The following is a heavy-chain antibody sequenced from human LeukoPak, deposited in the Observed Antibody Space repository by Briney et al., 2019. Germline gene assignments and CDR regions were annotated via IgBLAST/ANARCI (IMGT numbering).Heavy chain of an antibody. Sequence: PGGSLTLSCAASGFTFDCCGMHWVRQAPGKGLEWVAITRQDESEKYYVDSVKGRFTISRDNAKNSLYLQMNSLRVEDTAVYYCARDFGLRGQGTLVTVSS. J-gene: IGHJ4*02. CDR1: GFTFDCCG. CDR3: ARDFGL. V-gene: IGHV3-7*01. D-gene: IGHD3/OR15-3a*01. CDR2: TRQDESEK.